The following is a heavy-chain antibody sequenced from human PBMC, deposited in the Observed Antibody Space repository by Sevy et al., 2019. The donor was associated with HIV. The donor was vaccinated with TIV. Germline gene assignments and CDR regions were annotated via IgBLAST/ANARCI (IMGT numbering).Heavy chain of an antibody. CDR2: ISYDGSNK. J-gene: IGHJ2*01. Sequence: GGSLRLSCAASGFTFSSYAMHWVRQAPGKGLEWVAVISYDGSNKYYADSVKGRFTISRDNSKNTLYLQMNSLRAEDTAVYYCAKFGDYYDSGGYYWYFDFWGRGTLVTVSS. V-gene: IGHV3-30-3*02. CDR1: GFTFSSYA. CDR3: AKFGDYYDSGGYYWYFDF. D-gene: IGHD3-22*01.